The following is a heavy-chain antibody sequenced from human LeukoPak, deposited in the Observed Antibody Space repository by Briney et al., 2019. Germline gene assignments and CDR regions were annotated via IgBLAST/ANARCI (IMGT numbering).Heavy chain of an antibody. D-gene: IGHD3-10*01. CDR1: GFTLGDYA. V-gene: IGHV3-9*01. Sequence: PGGSLRLFCRVSGFTLGDYAIYWVRQAPGKGLEWVSGISWNSGRKGYADSVKGRFTISRDNAKNALYLQMNSLRAEDTAVYYCAKDLHYGSADYWGQGTLVTVSS. CDR2: ISWNSGRK. CDR3: AKDLHYGSADY. J-gene: IGHJ4*02.